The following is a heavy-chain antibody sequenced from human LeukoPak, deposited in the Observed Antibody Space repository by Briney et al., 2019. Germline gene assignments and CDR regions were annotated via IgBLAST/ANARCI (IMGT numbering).Heavy chain of an antibody. CDR3: ASGSTMNTAWRDLQH. Sequence: GGSLRLSCAASGFTVSSNYMSWFRQAPGKGLEWVSIIYSGGNTYYADSVEGRFTISRDDSKNTLYLHMNSLRAEDTAVYYCASGSTMNTAWRDLQHWGQGTLVNVSS. CDR2: IYSGGNT. CDR1: GFTVSSNY. J-gene: IGHJ1*01. V-gene: IGHV3-53*01. D-gene: IGHD5/OR15-5a*01.